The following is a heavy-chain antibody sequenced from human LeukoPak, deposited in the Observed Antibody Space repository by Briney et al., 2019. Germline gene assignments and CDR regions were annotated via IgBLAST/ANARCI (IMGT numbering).Heavy chain of an antibody. CDR1: GVPIGSRSYY. Sequence: LETLSLTCTVSGVPIGSRSYYWGWIRQPPGRGLEWIGSMYFSGTTYYNPSLKSRVTISVHTPENHLSLELSSVTAADTAIYFCARHLRFGSSALPRDTFDIWGRGTVVAVSS. D-gene: IGHD1-26*01. J-gene: IGHJ3*02. V-gene: IGHV4-39*01. CDR3: ARHLRFGSSALPRDTFDI. CDR2: MYFSGTT.